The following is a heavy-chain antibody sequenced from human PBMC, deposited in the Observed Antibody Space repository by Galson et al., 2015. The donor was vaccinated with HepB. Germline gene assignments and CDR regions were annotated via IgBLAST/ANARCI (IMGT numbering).Heavy chain of an antibody. D-gene: IGHD5-12*01. J-gene: IGHJ3*02. CDR2: IYYSGST. V-gene: IGHV4-59*01. Sequence: ETLSLTCTVSGGSISSYYWSWIRQPPGKGLEWIGYIYYSGSTNYNPSLKSRVTISVDTSKNQFSLKLSSVTAADTAVYYCARAAYSGPTYIWGQGTMVTVSS. CDR3: ARAAYSGPTYI. CDR1: GGSISSYY.